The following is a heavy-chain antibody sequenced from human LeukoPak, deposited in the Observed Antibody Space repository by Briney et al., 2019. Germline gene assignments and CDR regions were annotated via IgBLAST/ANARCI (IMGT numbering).Heavy chain of an antibody. CDR2: IYHSGST. Sequence: SETLSLTCTVSGYSISSGYYWGWIRQPPGKGLEWIGSIYHSGSTYYNPSLKSRVTMSVDTSKNQFSLKLSSVTAADTAVYYCAREEDTATELWGQGTLVTVSS. CDR3: AREEDTATEL. J-gene: IGHJ4*02. D-gene: IGHD5-18*01. CDR1: GYSISSGYY. V-gene: IGHV4-38-2*02.